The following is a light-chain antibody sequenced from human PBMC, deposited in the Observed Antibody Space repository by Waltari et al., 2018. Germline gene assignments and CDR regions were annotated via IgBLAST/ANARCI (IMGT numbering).Light chain of an antibody. J-gene: IGKJ1*01. Sequence: DVVMTQTPLSLPVTPGETASISCRSSQSLLHSNGNTYLHWYLQKPGQFPRLLIYKLTSLESGVPDRFSGSGSGTDFTLKISRVEPEDVGVYYCMQNTKDPWTFGQGTKVEIK. V-gene: IGKV2-40*01. CDR3: MQNTKDPWT. CDR1: QSLLHSNGNTY. CDR2: KLT.